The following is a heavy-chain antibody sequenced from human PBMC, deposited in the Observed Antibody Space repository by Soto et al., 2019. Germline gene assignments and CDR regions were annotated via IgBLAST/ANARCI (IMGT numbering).Heavy chain of an antibody. CDR3: GRGGDYGSGRVDY. D-gene: IGHD3-10*01. V-gene: IGHV3-9*01. Sequence: GGSLRLSCAASGFTFDDYAMHWVRQAPGKGLEWVSGISWNSGSIGYADSVKGRFTISRDNAKNSLYLQMNSLRAEDTALYYCGRGGDYGSGRVDYWGQGTLVTVSS. J-gene: IGHJ4*02. CDR1: GFTFDDYA. CDR2: ISWNSGSI.